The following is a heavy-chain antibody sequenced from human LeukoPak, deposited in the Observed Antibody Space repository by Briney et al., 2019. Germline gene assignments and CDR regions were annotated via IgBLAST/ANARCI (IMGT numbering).Heavy chain of an antibody. CDR1: GGSLSGSY. V-gene: IGHV4-34*01. D-gene: IGHD6-13*01. Sequence: PSETLSLTWAVYGGSLSGSYWSWIRQPPGKGLEWIGEINHSGSANYNPSLKSRVTLSIDKSKNQFSLNLNSVTAADTAVYYCARGAAAGIIVPVDYWGQGTLVTVSS. CDR3: ARGAAAGIIVPVDY. CDR2: INHSGSA. J-gene: IGHJ4*02.